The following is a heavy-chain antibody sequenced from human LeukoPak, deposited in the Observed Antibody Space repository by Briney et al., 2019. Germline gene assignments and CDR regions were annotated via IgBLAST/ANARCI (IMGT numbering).Heavy chain of an antibody. CDR1: GFTFSSYS. D-gene: IGHD6-13*01. CDR2: ISSSSSYI. CDR3: ARAKSSSSWHDY. Sequence: PGGSLRLSCAASGFTFSSYSMNWVRQAPGKGLEWVSSISSSSSYIYYADSVKGRFTISRDSAKNSLYLQMNSLRAEDTAVYYCARAKSSSSWHDYWGQGTLVTVSS. J-gene: IGHJ4*02. V-gene: IGHV3-21*01.